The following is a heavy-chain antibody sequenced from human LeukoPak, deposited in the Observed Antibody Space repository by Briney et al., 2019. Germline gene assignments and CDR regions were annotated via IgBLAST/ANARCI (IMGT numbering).Heavy chain of an antibody. V-gene: IGHV1-2*02. CDR3: ARDAGYCSGCCCWSFDH. D-gene: IGHD2-15*01. CDR2: INLNIGGT. J-gene: IGHJ4*02. Sequence: ASVNVSCKASGYTFTHYYMHSVRQAPGQGREWMGWINLNIGGTNFAQRLQGRVTMTRDTSISTACIDCIRLISNDTAVYYCARDAGYCSGCCCWSFDHWGRGTLVSVSS. CDR1: GYTFTHYY.